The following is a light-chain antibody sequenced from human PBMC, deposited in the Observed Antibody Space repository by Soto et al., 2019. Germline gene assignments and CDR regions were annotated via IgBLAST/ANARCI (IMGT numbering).Light chain of an antibody. V-gene: IGKV3-20*01. J-gene: IGKJ2*01. CDR1: QSVSNSY. Sequence: EIVLTQSPGPLSLSPGERATLSCRASQSVSNSYLAWYQQKPGQAPRLLIYGASSRATGIPDRFSGSGSVTDFTLTISSLEPEDFAVYYCQQYGSSPHTFGQGTKLEIK. CDR3: QQYGSSPHT. CDR2: GAS.